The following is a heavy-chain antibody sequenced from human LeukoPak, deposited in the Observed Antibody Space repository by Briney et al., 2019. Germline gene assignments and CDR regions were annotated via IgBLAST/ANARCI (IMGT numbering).Heavy chain of an antibody. J-gene: IGHJ4*02. V-gene: IGHV4-4*07. D-gene: IGHD1-26*01. Sequence: SETLSLTCTVSGGSISSYYWSWIRQPAGKGLEWIGRIYTSGSTNYNPSLKSRVTMSVDTSKNQFSLKLSSVTAADTAVYYCARDLVGATWYYFDYWGQGTLVTVSS. CDR3: ARDLVGATWYYFDY. CDR2: IYTSGST. CDR1: GGSISSYY.